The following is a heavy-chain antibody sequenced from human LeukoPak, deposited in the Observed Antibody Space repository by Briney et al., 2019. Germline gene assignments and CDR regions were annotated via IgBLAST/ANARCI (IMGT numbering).Heavy chain of an antibody. Sequence: GGSLRLSCAASGFIFSSYAMNWSPKPPGKGLEWVSVISGSGDNTYYADSVKGRFTISRDNSKNTVYMQMNSLRVEDTAIYYCANARGGYWGQGTLVTVSS. CDR2: ISGSGDNT. CDR1: GFIFSSYA. V-gene: IGHV3-23*01. CDR3: ANARGGY. J-gene: IGHJ4*02. D-gene: IGHD3-10*01.